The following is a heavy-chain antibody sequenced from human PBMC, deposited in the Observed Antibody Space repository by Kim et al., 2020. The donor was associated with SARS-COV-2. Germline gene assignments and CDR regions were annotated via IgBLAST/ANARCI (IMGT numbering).Heavy chain of an antibody. CDR2: ISYDGSNK. V-gene: IGHV3-30*18. CDR3: AKESGSGSYYAWTYYYYGMVV. D-gene: IGHD3-10*01. CDR1: GFTFSNYG. Sequence: GGSLRLSCAASGFTFSNYGMHWVRKAPGKGLEWVAVISYDGSNKYYADSVKGRFTISRDNSKNTLYLQMNSLRAEDTAVYYCAKESGSGSYYAWTYYYYGMVVWGQGTTVTVSS. J-gene: IGHJ6*02.